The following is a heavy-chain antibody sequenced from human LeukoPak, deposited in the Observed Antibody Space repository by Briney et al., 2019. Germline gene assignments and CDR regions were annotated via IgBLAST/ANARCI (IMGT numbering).Heavy chain of an antibody. V-gene: IGHV3-30-3*01. CDR1: GFTFSSYA. J-gene: IGHJ4*02. CDR2: ISYDGSNK. D-gene: IGHD2-21*02. Sequence: GRSLRLSCAASGFTFSSYAMHWVRQAPGKGLEWVAVISYDGSNKYYADSVKGRFTISRDNSKNTLYLQMSSLRAEDTAVYYCASGGDAGYWGQGTLVTVSS. CDR3: ASGGDAGY.